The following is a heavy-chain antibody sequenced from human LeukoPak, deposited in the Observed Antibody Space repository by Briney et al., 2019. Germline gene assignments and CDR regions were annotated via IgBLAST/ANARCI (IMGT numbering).Heavy chain of an antibody. V-gene: IGHV4-4*02. CDR3: ARDRYQPYRLNWFDP. Sequence: PSETLSLTCAVSGGSISSSNWWSWVRQPPGKGLEWIGEIYHSGSTNYNPSLKSRVTISVDKSKNQFSLKLSSVTAADTAVYYCARDRYQPYRLNWFDPWGQGTLVTVSS. J-gene: IGHJ5*02. CDR1: GGSISSSNW. CDR2: IYHSGST. D-gene: IGHD2-2*01.